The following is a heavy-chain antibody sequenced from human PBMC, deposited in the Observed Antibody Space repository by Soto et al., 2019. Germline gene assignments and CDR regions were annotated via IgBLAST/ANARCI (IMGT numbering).Heavy chain of an antibody. Sequence: PGGSLRLSCAASGFRLSDYLMSWVRQAPGKGLEWVANINQDGSQMYYVDSVRGRFTISRDNAKNSMYLQMNSLRAGGMAVYYCAKAGHGFKKPPNYYYYYGMDVWGQGTTVTV. CDR1: GFRLSDYL. V-gene: IGHV3-7*03. CDR2: INQDGSQM. D-gene: IGHD2-2*03. J-gene: IGHJ6*02. CDR3: AKAGHGFKKPPNYYYYYGMDV.